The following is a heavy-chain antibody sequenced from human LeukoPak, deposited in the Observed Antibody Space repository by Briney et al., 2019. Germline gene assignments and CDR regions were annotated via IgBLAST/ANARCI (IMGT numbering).Heavy chain of an antibody. D-gene: IGHD6-19*01. CDR3: ARILIGGWFFDY. Sequence: GGSLRLSCTASGFSFSTYWMSWVRQAPGKGLEWVAHIKHDGTEKYYVDSVKGRFTISRDNAKNSLYLQMNTLRAEDTAVYYCARILIGGWFFDYWGQGTLVTVSS. J-gene: IGHJ4*02. V-gene: IGHV3-7*01. CDR1: GFSFSTYW. CDR2: IKHDGTEK.